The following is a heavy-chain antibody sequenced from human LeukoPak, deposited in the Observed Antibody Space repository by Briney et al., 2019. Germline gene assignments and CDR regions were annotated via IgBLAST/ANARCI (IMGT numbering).Heavy chain of an antibody. CDR3: ARDSLVGSTTPVFDY. D-gene: IGHD1-26*01. CDR1: RFTFSTYS. CDR2: IDSTSTYI. Sequence: PGGSLRLSYAASRFTFSTYSMNWVRQAPGKGLEWVSSIDSTSTYIYYADSVKGRFTISRDNAKNSLYLQMDSLRAEDTAVYYCARDSLVGSTTPVFDYWGQGTLVTVSS. J-gene: IGHJ4*02. V-gene: IGHV3-21*04.